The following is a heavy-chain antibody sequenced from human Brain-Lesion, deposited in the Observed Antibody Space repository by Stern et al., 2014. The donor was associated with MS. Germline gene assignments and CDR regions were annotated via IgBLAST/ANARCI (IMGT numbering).Heavy chain of an antibody. V-gene: IGHV5-51*03. CDR2: IFPRDSNT. CDR1: GYLFDDYW. Sequence: EVQLVESGAEVKKPGESLKISCEASGYLFDDYWIGWVRQMSGRGLELVAIIFPRDSNTRYSPSVQGQVTISADKSISPAYLQGSSQKASDPAMYYCARSPATPSGYDRFDYWGQGALVTVSS. J-gene: IGHJ4*02. D-gene: IGHD5-12*01. CDR3: ARSPATPSGYDRFDY.